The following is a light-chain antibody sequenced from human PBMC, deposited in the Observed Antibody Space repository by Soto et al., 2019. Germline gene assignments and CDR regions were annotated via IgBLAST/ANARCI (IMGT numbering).Light chain of an antibody. J-gene: IGLJ7*01. CDR1: MSNIGAGYD. CDR3: QSYDSGLVGLM. V-gene: IGLV1-40*01. CDR2: GHS. Sequence: QSVLTQPPSVSGAPGQRVTIACTGSMSNIGAGYDVHWYRHLPGAAPKFHLSGHSHRPSGVPDRLSGSESGTSASLAITGLQAEDDATYYCQSYDSGLVGLMFGAGPQRTVL.